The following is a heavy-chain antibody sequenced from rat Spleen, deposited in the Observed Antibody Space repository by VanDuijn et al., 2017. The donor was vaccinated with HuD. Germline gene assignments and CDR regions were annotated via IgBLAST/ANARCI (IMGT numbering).Heavy chain of an antibody. J-gene: IGHJ3*01. Sequence: EVQLVESGGGLVQPGRSLKLSCAASGFTFSDYYMAWVRQAPKKGLEWVASISYEGSGTYYGDSVKGRFTISRDNAKSTLYLQMNSLRSEDTATYFCARLEPPLAYWGQGTLVTVSS. V-gene: IGHV5-22*01. CDR3: ARLEPPLAY. CDR2: ISYEGSGT. CDR1: GFTFSDYY. D-gene: IGHD3-1*01.